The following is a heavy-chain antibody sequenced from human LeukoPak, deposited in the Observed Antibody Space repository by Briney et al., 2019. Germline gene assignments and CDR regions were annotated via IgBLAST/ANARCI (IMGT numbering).Heavy chain of an antibody. J-gene: IGHJ3*02. Sequence: PSQTLSLTCTVSGGSISSGSYYWSWIRQPAGKGLEWIGRIYTSGSTNYNPSLKSRVTISVDTSKNQFSLKLSSVTAADTAVYYCASASRAGRDGYNSHAFDIWGQGTMVTVSS. CDR2: IYTSGST. D-gene: IGHD5-24*01. V-gene: IGHV4-61*02. CDR3: ASASRAGRDGYNSHAFDI. CDR1: GGSISSGSYY.